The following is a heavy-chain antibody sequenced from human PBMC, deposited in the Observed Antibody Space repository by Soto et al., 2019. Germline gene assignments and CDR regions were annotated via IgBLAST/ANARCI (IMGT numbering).Heavy chain of an antibody. D-gene: IGHD3-16*02. V-gene: IGHV3-30*03. CDR2: ISYDGSDK. CDR3: ARARRYDYVWGSYRYSYGMDV. Sequence: GGSLRLSCAASGFTFSSYGMHWVLQAPCKGLEWVAVISYDGSDKYYADSVKGRFTISRDNSKNTLYLQMDSLRAEDTAVYYCARARRYDYVWGSYRYSYGMDVWGQGTTVTVSS. J-gene: IGHJ6*02. CDR1: GFTFSSYG.